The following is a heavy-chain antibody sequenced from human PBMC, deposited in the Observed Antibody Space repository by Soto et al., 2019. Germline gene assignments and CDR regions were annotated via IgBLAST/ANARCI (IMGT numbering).Heavy chain of an antibody. D-gene: IGHD3-16*01. CDR1: GGSISSGDYY. J-gene: IGHJ6*02. V-gene: IGHV4-30-4*01. CDR3: ASSRGDYVGGSYDYYYGMDV. CDR2: IYYSGST. Sequence: QVQLQESGPGLVKPSQTLSLTCTVSGGSISSGDYYWSWIRQPPGNGLEWIGYIYYSGSTYYNPSRKSRVTISVDTSKTQFPLWLSSVTAADTAVYYCASSRGDYVGGSYDYYYGMDVWGQGTTVTVSS.